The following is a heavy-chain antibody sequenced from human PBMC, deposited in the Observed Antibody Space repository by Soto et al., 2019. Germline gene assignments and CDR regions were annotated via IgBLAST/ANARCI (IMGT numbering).Heavy chain of an antibody. CDR2: ISSSSSTI. D-gene: IGHD5-12*01. J-gene: IGHJ4*02. V-gene: IGHV3-48*02. Sequence: PGGSLRLSCAGSGFTFSSYSMNWVRQAPGKGLEWVSYISSSSSTIYYADSVKGRFTISRDNAKNSLYLQMNSLRDEDTAVYYCARAGGIGRGYSGYDYFDYWGQGTLVTVSS. CDR3: ARAGGIGRGYSGYDYFDY. CDR1: GFTFSSYS.